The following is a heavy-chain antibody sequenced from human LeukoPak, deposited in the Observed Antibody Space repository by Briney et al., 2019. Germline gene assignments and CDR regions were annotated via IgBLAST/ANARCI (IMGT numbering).Heavy chain of an antibody. V-gene: IGHV1-69*02. CDR2: IIPILGIA. J-gene: IGHJ3*02. CDR1: GGTFSSYT. D-gene: IGHD5-24*01. CDR3: AMNVEMATPVGAFDI. Sequence: SVKVSCKASGGTFSSYTISWVRQAPGQGLEWMGRIIPILGIANYAQKFQGRVTITADKSTSTAYMELSSLRSEDTAVYYCAMNVEMATPVGAFDIWGQGTMVTVSS.